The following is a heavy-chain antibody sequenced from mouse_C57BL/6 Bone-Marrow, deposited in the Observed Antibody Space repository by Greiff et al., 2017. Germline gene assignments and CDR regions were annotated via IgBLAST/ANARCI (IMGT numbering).Heavy chain of an antibody. Sequence: EVQLVESGGGLVKPGGSLKLSCAASGFTFSSYAMSWVRQTPEKRLEWVATISDGGSYTYYPDNVKGRFTISRDNAKNNLYLQMSHLKSEDTAMYYCARDRELGRGRYFDVWGTGTTVTVSS. V-gene: IGHV5-4*01. D-gene: IGHD4-1*01. CDR3: ARDRELGRGRYFDV. CDR2: ISDGGSYT. J-gene: IGHJ1*03. CDR1: GFTFSSYA.